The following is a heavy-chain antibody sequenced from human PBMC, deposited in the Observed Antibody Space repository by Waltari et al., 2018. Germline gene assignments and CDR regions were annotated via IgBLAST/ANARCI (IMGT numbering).Heavy chain of an antibody. CDR2: IYHSGST. CDR1: GYSISSGYY. CDR3: AREGAYDFWSGYYMRGWFDP. Sequence: QVQLQESGPGLVKPSETLSLTCTVSGYSISSGYYWGWIRQPPGKGLEWIGSIYHSGSTYYKTSLKIRVTISVDTSKNQFSLKRSSVTAADTAVYYCAREGAYDFWSGYYMRGWFDPWGQGTLVTVSS. D-gene: IGHD3-3*01. J-gene: IGHJ5*02. V-gene: IGHV4-38-2*02.